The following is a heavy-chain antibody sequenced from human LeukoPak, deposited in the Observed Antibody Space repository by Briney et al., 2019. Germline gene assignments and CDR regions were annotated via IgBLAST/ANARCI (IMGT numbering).Heavy chain of an antibody. J-gene: IGHJ3*02. CDR3: ARDRGGDAFDI. D-gene: IGHD3-10*01. CDR2: INPNSGGT. Sequence: GASVKVSCKASGYTFTANYMHWVRQAPGPGLEWMGWINPNSGGTKNAQNFQGRVTMTRDTSNSTAYMELSGLRSDDTAVYYCARDRGGDAFDIWGQGTMVTVSS. V-gene: IGHV1-2*02. CDR1: GYTFTANY.